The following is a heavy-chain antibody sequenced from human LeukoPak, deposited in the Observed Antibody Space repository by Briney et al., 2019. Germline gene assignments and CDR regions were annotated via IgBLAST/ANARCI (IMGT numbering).Heavy chain of an antibody. Sequence: SETLSLTCAVYGGSFSGYYWSWIRQSPGKGLEWIGDINHSGSTNYNPSLKSRVTISVDTSKNQFSLKLSSVTAADTAVYYCARTSRDGYNYRCDYWGQGTLVTVSS. CDR2: INHSGST. J-gene: IGHJ4*02. D-gene: IGHD5-24*01. V-gene: IGHV4-34*01. CDR3: ARTSRDGYNYRCDY. CDR1: GGSFSGYY.